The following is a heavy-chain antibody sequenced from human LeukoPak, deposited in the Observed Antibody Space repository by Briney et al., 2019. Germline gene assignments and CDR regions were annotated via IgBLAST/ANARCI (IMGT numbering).Heavy chain of an antibody. Sequence: ASVKASCKASGYTFTSYIIHWVRQAPGQRLEWMGWINAGNANTKYSQKFQGRVTITRDTSASTAYMELSSLTPEDTAVYYCARDSSVWYNDYWGQGTLVTVSS. V-gene: IGHV1-3*01. CDR3: ARDSSVWYNDY. CDR1: GYTFTSYI. D-gene: IGHD6-19*01. CDR2: INAGNANT. J-gene: IGHJ4*02.